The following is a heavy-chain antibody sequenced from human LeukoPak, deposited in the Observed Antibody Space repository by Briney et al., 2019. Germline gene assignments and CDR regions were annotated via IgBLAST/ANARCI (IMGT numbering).Heavy chain of an antibody. V-gene: IGHV3-7*01. J-gene: IGHJ3*02. CDR2: IKQDGDVK. CDR1: RFSLSTYW. CDR3: AAGDTFDI. D-gene: IGHD3-16*01. Sequence: GGSLRLSCVGSRFSLSTYWMSWVRQAPGKGLEWVANIKQDGDVKQYVDSVKGRFTISRDNAKNSVYVQMNGLTVEDTAVYYCAAGDTFDIWGQGTLVTVSS.